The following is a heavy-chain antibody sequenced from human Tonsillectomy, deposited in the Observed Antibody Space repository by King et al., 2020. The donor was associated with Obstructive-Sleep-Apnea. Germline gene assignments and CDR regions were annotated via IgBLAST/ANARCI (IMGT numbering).Heavy chain of an antibody. V-gene: IGHV4-59*08. CDR3: ARHPXXGQXGCSXGXCSXQH. CDR1: GGSISSYY. CDR2: IYYSGST. D-gene: IGHD2-15*01. J-gene: IGHJ1*01. Sequence: QLQESGPGLVKPSETLSLTCTVSGGSISSYYWSWIRQPPGKGLEWIGYIYYSGSTNYNPSLKSRVTISIDTSKNQFSLNLNSVTAADTAVYYCARHPXXGQXGCSXGXCSXQHWGQGTLVTISS.